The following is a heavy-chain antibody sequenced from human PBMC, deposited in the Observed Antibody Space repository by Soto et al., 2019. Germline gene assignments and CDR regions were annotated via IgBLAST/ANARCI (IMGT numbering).Heavy chain of an antibody. Sequence: SVKVSCKASGGTFSSYAISWVRQAPGQGLEWMGGIIPIFGTANYAQKFQGRVTSTVDESTSTAYMELSSLRSEDTAVYYCAREKLLWYSYGYGFDYWGQGTLVTVSS. D-gene: IGHD5-18*01. CDR2: IIPIFGTA. V-gene: IGHV1-69*13. CDR3: AREKLLWYSYGYGFDY. J-gene: IGHJ4*02. CDR1: GGTFSSYA.